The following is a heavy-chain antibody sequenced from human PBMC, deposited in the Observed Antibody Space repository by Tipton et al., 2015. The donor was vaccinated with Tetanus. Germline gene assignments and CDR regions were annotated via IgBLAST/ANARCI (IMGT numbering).Heavy chain of an antibody. CDR1: GYTFTNYW. D-gene: IGHD3-22*01. V-gene: IGHV5-51*01. J-gene: IGHJ4*02. CDR3: ARLAWNTRGYLGYYFDF. CDR2: IYPGDSDT. Sequence: QSGPEVKKPGESLKISCKGSGYTFTNYWIGWVRQMPGKGLEWKGIIYPGDSDTRYSPSFQGQVTMSADQSSNTAYLQWSTLKASDSAIYYCARLAWNTRGYLGYYFDFWGQGTLVLVSS.